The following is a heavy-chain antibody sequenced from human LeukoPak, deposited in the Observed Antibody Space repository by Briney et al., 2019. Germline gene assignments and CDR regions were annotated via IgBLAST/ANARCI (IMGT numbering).Heavy chain of an antibody. V-gene: IGHV3-33*06. CDR3: AKVISPYYYYYTMDV. CDR2: IWFDGSNK. J-gene: IGHJ6*02. CDR1: GFTFSNYD. Sequence: PGRSLRLSCAASGFTFSNYDMHWVRQAPGKGLEWVAVIWFDGSNKFYADSVKGRFTISRDNSKNTLYLQMDSLRAEDTAIYFCAKVISPYYYYYTMDVWGQGTTVTVSS.